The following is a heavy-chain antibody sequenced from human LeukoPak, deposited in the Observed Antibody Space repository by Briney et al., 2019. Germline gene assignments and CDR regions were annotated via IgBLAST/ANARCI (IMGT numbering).Heavy chain of an antibody. CDR1: GFTFSSSC. CDR3: ARSYVRNFFNP. D-gene: IGHD3-10*02. V-gene: IGHV3-7*01. CDR2: IKQEGSEE. Sequence: GGSLTLSCAASGFTFSSSCKYWPRQATGKGVEWVANIKQEGSEEYYVDSVKGRFTISRDNAKNSLYLQMNRLTAEDTAVYYCARSYVRNFFNPWGQGTLVTVSS. J-gene: IGHJ5*02.